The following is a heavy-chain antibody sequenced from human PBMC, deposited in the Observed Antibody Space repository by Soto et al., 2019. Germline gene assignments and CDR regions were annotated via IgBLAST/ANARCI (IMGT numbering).Heavy chain of an antibody. D-gene: IGHD3-10*01. V-gene: IGHV1-2*04. CDR1: GYTFTGYY. J-gene: IGHJ6*02. CDR2: INPNSGGT. Sequence: ASVKVSCKASGYTFTGYYMHWVGQAPGQGLEWMGWINPNSGGTNYAQKFQGWVTMTRDTSISTAYMELSRLRSDDTAVYYCARDQLLYGSGSYYKYYYGMDVWGQGTTVTVSS. CDR3: ARDQLLYGSGSYYKYYYGMDV.